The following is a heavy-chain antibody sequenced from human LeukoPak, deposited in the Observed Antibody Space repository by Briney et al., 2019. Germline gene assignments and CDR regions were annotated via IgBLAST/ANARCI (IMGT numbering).Heavy chain of an antibody. V-gene: IGHV1-2*02. D-gene: IGHD1-14*01. J-gene: IGHJ4*02. Sequence: ASVKVSCKASGYTFTGYYIHWVRQAPGQGLEWMGWINPNSDGTNYAQKFQGRVTMTRDTSISTAYMELSRLTSDDTAVYYCGANHDYWGQGTLVTVSS. CDR1: GYTFTGYY. CDR2: INPNSDGT. CDR3: GANHDY.